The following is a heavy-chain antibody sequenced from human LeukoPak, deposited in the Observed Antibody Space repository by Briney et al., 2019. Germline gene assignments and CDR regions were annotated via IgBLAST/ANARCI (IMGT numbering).Heavy chain of an antibody. Sequence: GGSLRLSCAASGFTFSSYAMSWVRQAPGKGLEWVSAISGSGGSTYYADSVKGRFTISRDNSKNTLYLQMNSLRAEDTAIYHCASHHYYDSSGLDDYFDSWGQGTLVTVSS. CDR2: ISGSGGST. CDR3: ASHHYYDSSGLDDYFDS. CDR1: GFTFSSYA. V-gene: IGHV3-23*01. D-gene: IGHD3-22*01. J-gene: IGHJ4*02.